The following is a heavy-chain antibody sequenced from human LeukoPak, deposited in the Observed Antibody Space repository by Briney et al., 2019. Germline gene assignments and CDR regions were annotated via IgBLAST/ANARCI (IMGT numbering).Heavy chain of an antibody. J-gene: IGHJ4*02. CDR3: ANTYYYDSSGYFSTDY. D-gene: IGHD3-22*01. Sequence: GSLRLSCAASGFTFSSYGMHWVRQAPGKGLEWVAVISYDGSNKYYADSVKGRFTISRDNSKNTLYLQMNSLRAEDTAVYYCANTYYYDSSGYFSTDYWGQGTLVTVSS. V-gene: IGHV3-30*18. CDR2: ISYDGSNK. CDR1: GFTFSSYG.